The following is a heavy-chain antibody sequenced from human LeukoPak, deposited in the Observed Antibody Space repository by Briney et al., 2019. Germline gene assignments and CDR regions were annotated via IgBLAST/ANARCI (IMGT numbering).Heavy chain of an antibody. J-gene: IGHJ1*01. V-gene: IGHV5-51*01. CDR1: GCTFISYR. CDR3: ASPHRTGPEYFHY. Sequence: GEALTIFCWGAGCTFISYRIGWWRQLPAKGVEWMGIIYPADSDTRYSPSFQGQVTISADKSISTAYLQWSSLKASDTAMYYCASPHRTGPEYFHYWGQGTLVTVSS. D-gene: IGHD3/OR15-3a*01. CDR2: IYPADSDT.